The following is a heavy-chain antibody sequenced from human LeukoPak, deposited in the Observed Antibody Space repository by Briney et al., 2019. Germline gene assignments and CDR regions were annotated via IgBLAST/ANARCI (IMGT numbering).Heavy chain of an antibody. D-gene: IGHD2-15*01. CDR2: ITSDGSAT. J-gene: IGHJ2*01. CDR1: GFSFSSYW. CDR3: TRDAAPGYFDL. V-gene: IGHV3-74*01. Sequence: GGSLGLSCAVSGFSFSSYWMHWVRQGPGKGLAWVSRITSDGSATDYADSVKGRFTISRDNAENTLYLHMNSLRAEDTAVYYCTRDAAPGYFDLWGRGTLVTVSS.